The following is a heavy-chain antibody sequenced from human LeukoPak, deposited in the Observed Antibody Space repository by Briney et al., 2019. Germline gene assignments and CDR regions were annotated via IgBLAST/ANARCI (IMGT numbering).Heavy chain of an antibody. D-gene: IGHD3-10*01. CDR3: ARDLATYGSGSYSLSVNY. V-gene: IGHV3-53*05. J-gene: IGHJ4*02. CDR1: GFTVSSNY. CDR2: IYSGGST. Sequence: GGSLRLSCAASGFTVSSNYMSWVRQAPGKGLEWVSVIYSGGSTYYADSVKGRFTISRDNSKNTLYLQMNSLRAEDTAVYYCARDLATYGSGSYSLSVNYWGQGTLVTVSS.